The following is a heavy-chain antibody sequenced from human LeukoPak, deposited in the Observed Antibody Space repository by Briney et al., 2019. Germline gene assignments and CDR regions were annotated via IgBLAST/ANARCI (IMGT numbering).Heavy chain of an antibody. CDR2: ISYDGSNK. CDR1: GFTFSSYA. V-gene: IGHV3-30-3*01. CDR3: ARDTSGSGSYSPYFDY. Sequence: GGSLRLSCAASGFTFSSYAMHWVRQAPGKGLEWVAVISYDGSNKYYADSVKGRFTISRDNSKNTLYLQMNSLRAEDTAVYYCARDTSGSGSYSPYFDYWGQGTLVTVSS. D-gene: IGHD1-26*01. J-gene: IGHJ4*02.